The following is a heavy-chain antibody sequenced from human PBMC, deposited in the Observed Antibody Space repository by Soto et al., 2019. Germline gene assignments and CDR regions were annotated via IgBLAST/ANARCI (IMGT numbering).Heavy chain of an antibody. CDR3: ATRDGYNSVGEY. J-gene: IGHJ4*02. CDR2: IYYSGST. Sequence: NPSETLSLTCTVSGGSISSGGYYWSWIRQHPGKGLEWIGYIYYSGSTYYNPSLKSRVTISVDTSKNQFSLKLSSVTAADTAVYYCATRDGYNSVGEYWGQGTLVTVSS. CDR1: GGSISSGGYY. V-gene: IGHV4-31*03. D-gene: IGHD5-12*01.